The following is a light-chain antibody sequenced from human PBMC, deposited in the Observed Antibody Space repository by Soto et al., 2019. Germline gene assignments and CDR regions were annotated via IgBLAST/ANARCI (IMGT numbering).Light chain of an antibody. V-gene: IGKV1-5*01. J-gene: IGKJ1*01. CDR2: DAS. CDR3: QRYDSYPCT. CDR1: QSLVDS. Sequence: DIQMTQSPSTLSASVGARVTITCRASQSLVDSLAWYQQKPGKATKLLIYDASRLETGVPSRFSGSGSGTDFTLTXNSLQXDDFATYYCQRYDSYPCTFGQGTKVDSK.